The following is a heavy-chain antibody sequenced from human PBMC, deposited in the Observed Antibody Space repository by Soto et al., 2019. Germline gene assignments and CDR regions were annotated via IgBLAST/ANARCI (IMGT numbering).Heavy chain of an antibody. CDR2: INWNSDTI. V-gene: IGHV3-9*01. D-gene: IGHD3-3*02. CDR1: GFRFDDYA. CDR3: AMSGSIVPWCHMDA. J-gene: IGHJ6*02. Sequence: EVQLVESGGGSVQPGGSLRLSCVASGFRFDDYAMHWVRQRPGKGLEWVSGINWNSDTIGYDDSVKGRFIVSRDNAEGALLPQLIRLRTEEAAIVFCAMSGSIVPWCHMDAWGQGTTVPVSS.